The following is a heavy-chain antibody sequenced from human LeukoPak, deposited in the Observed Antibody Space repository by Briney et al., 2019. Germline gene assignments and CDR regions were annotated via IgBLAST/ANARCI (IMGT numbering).Heavy chain of an antibody. V-gene: IGHV1-18*01. CDR3: AKVDPPIIEGGRGEAFDV. J-gene: IGHJ3*01. CDR1: GYSFTNFG. CDR2: TSPYEDYP. D-gene: IGHD1-26*01. Sequence: ASVKVSSKASGYSFTNFGITWVRQAPGQGLQWMGWTSPYEDYPTYAQKFQGRVTMTTETSTNTAYMELRSLTSDDTAVYYCAKVDPPIIEGGRGEAFDVWGQGTLVTVSS.